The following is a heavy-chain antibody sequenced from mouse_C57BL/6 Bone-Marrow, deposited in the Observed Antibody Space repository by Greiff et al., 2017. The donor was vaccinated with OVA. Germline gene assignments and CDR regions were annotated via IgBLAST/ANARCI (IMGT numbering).Heavy chain of an antibody. J-gene: IGHJ2*01. CDR3: AIRGYDGYLDY. CDR2: ISNLAYSI. Sequence: DVQLQESGGGLVQPGGSLKLSCAASGFTFSDYGMAWVRQAPRKGPEWVAFISNLAYSIYYADTVTGRFTISRENAKNTLYLEMSTLRSEETAMSYFAIRGYDGYLDYWGQGTTLTVSS. V-gene: IGHV5-15*04. D-gene: IGHD2-3*01. CDR1: GFTFSDYG.